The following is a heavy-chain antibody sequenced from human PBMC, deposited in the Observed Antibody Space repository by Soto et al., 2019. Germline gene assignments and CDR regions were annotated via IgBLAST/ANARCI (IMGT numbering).Heavy chain of an antibody. J-gene: IGHJ4*02. CDR2: IYSGGDT. CDR3: ARDGGIAAAGTIDY. Sequence: GGSLRLSCVASGFTVSTNYMTWVRQAPGKGLEWVSAIYSGGDTYYADSVKGRFTISRDNSKNTLSLQMNRLRAEDSAVYYCARDGGIAAAGTIDYWGQGTLVTVSS. CDR1: GFTVSTNY. V-gene: IGHV3-66*01. D-gene: IGHD6-13*01.